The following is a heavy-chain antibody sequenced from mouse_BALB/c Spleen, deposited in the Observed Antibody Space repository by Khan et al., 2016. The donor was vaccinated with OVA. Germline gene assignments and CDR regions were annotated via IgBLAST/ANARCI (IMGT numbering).Heavy chain of an antibody. CDR3: ARGGSSGPAWFAY. V-gene: IGHV3-6*02. Sequence: EVQLQESGPGLVKPSQSLSLTCSVTGYSITSGYFRNWIRQFPGNKLEWMGYIRYDGNSNYNPSLKNRISITRDTSKNQFFLKLNSVTPEDTATYYCARGGSSGPAWFAYWGQGTLVTVSA. CDR1: GYSITSGYF. D-gene: IGHD3-1*01. J-gene: IGHJ3*01. CDR2: IRYDGNS.